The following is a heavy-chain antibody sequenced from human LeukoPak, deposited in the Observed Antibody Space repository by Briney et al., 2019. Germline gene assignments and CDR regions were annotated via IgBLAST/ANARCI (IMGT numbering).Heavy chain of an antibody. CDR1: GGTFSSYT. Sequence: SVKVSCKASGGTFSSYTISWVRQAPGQGLEWMGRIIPILGIANYAQKFQGRVTITADKSTSTAYMELSSLRSEDTAVYYCARDHNDFWSGYPRFDYWGQGTLVTVSS. V-gene: IGHV1-69*04. J-gene: IGHJ4*02. CDR2: IIPILGIA. CDR3: ARDHNDFWSGYPRFDY. D-gene: IGHD3-3*01.